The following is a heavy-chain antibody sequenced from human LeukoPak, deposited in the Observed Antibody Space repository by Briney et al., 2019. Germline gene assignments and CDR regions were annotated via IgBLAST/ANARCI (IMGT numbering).Heavy chain of an antibody. V-gene: IGHV1-2*02. Sequence: GASVKVSCKASGYTFTGYYMHWVRQAPGQGLEWMGWINPNSGGTNYAQKFQGRVTMTRDTSISTAYMELSRLRSDDTAVYYCASAGMITFGGVIGAFDIWGQGTMVTVSS. CDR3: ASAGMITFGGVIGAFDI. D-gene: IGHD3-16*01. CDR1: GYTFTGYY. J-gene: IGHJ3*02. CDR2: INPNSGGT.